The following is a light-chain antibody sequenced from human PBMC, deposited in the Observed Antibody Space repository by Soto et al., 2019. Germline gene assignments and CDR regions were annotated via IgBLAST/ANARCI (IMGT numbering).Light chain of an antibody. Sequence: QSALTQPASVSGSPGQSITISCTGTSSDVGGYNYVSWYQHHPGKAPKLMIYEVSSRPSGVSTRFSGSKSGNTASLTISGLQPEDEADYYCSSYTTSSTLEGVFGTGTKLTAL. CDR3: SSYTTSSTLEGV. CDR1: SSDVGGYNY. CDR2: EVS. J-gene: IGLJ1*01. V-gene: IGLV2-14*01.